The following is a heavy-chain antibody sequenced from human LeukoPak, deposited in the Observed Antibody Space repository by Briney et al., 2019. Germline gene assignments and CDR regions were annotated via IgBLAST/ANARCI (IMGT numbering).Heavy chain of an antibody. D-gene: IGHD3/OR15-3a*01. V-gene: IGHV3-48*03. CDR2: ISSSGSSI. CDR3: AKAGEGFGLDY. J-gene: IGHJ4*02. CDR1: GFTFSSYE. Sequence: GGSLSLSCAASGFTFSSYEMNWVRQAPGKGLEWVSYISSSGSSIHYTDSEKGRFTISRDNAKNSLYLQMNSLRAEDTAIYYCAKAGEGFGLDYWGQGTLVTVSS.